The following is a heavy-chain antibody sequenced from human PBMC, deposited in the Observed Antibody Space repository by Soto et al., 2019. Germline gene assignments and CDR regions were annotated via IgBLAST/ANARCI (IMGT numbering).Heavy chain of an antibody. CDR3: ASGDGSFYYFDY. D-gene: IGHD1-26*01. CDR2: ISYDGSNK. CDR1: GFTFSSYA. J-gene: IGHJ4*02. Sequence: QVQLVESGGGVVQPGRSLRLSCAASGFTFSSYAMHWVRQAPGKGLEWVAVISYDGSNKYYADSVKGRFTISRDNSKNTLYLQMNSLRAEDTAVYYCASGDGSFYYFDYWGQGTLVTVSS. V-gene: IGHV3-30-3*01.